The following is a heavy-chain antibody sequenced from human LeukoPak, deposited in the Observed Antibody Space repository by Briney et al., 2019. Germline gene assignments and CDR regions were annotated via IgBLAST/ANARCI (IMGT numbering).Heavy chain of an antibody. D-gene: IGHD3-10*01. CDR2: ISYDGSNK. Sequence: GGSLRLSCAASGFTFSSYGMHWVRQAPGKGLEWVAVISYDGSNKYYADSVKGRFTISRDNSKNTPYLQMNSLRAEDTAVYYCAKGIDYYGSGIIGYWGQGTLVTVSS. V-gene: IGHV3-30*18. J-gene: IGHJ4*02. CDR1: GFTFSSYG. CDR3: AKGIDYYGSGIIGY.